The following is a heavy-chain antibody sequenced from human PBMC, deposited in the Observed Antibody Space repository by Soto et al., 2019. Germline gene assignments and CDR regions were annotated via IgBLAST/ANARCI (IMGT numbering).Heavy chain of an antibody. CDR2: ISYDGNNK. Sequence: QVQLVESGGGVVQPGGSLRLSCAASGFTFSAYAMHWVRQTPGKGLEWVAAISYDGNNKYYADSVKGRFTISRDNSKNTLSLQVKSLSTEDTAVYYCARARNTYYDIAFDYWGQGTLVTVSS. CDR1: GFTFSAYA. J-gene: IGHJ4*02. CDR3: ARARNTYYDIAFDY. V-gene: IGHV3-30-3*01. D-gene: IGHD3-9*01.